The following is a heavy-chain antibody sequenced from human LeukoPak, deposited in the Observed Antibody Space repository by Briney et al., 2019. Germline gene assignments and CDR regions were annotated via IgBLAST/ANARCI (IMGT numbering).Heavy chain of an antibody. V-gene: IGHV4-59*08. Sequence: PSETLPLTCTVSGGSISSYYWSWIRQPPGKGLEWIGYIYYSGSTNYNPSLKSRVTISVDTSKNQFSLKLSSVTAADAAVYYCARRDYYDSSGSDAFDIWGQGTVVTVSS. CDR3: ARRDYYDSSGSDAFDI. CDR2: IYYSGST. J-gene: IGHJ3*02. CDR1: GGSISSYY. D-gene: IGHD3-22*01.